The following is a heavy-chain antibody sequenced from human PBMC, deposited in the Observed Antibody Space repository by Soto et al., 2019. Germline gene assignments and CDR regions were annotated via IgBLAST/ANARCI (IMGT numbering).Heavy chain of an antibody. Sequence: GGSLRLSCAASGFTFSGSAMHWVRQASGKGLEWVGRIRSKTNSYATAYAASVKGRFTISRDDSKDTAYLQMNSLKTEDTAVYYCTRHPRNYYDSIGSANWFDPWGQGTLVTVSS. CDR1: GFTFSGSA. CDR3: TRHPRNYYDSIGSANWFDP. J-gene: IGHJ5*02. CDR2: IRSKTNSYAT. V-gene: IGHV3-73*01. D-gene: IGHD3-22*01.